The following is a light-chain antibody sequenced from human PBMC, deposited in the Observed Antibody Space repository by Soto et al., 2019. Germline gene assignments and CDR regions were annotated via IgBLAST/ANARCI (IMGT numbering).Light chain of an antibody. J-gene: IGLJ1*01. Sequence: QSALTQPASVSGSPGQSITISCTGTSSYVGGYNYVSWYQQHPGKAPKLIIYEVSNRPSGVSNRFSGSKSGNTAPLTISGLQAEDEADYYCNSYTSKSTGVFGTGTKVTVL. V-gene: IGLV2-14*01. CDR2: EVS. CDR3: NSYTSKSTGV. CDR1: SSYVGGYNY.